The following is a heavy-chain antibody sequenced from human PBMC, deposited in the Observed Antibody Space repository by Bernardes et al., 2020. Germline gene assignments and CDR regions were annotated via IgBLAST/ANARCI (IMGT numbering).Heavy chain of an antibody. D-gene: IGHD3-10*01. V-gene: IGHV1-2*06. CDR1: GYTFTGYY. CDR2: INPNSGRT. CDR3: ARDFYGSGSSWFDP. J-gene: IGHJ5*02. Sequence: ASVKVSCKPSGYTFTGYYMHWVRQAPGQGLDWMGRINPNSGRTNYAQKFHGRVTMTSDTSISTAYMELSRLRSDDTAVYYCARDFYGSGSSWFDPWGQGTLVTVSS.